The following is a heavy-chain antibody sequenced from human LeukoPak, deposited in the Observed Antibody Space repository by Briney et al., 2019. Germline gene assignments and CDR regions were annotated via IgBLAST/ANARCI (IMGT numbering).Heavy chain of an antibody. CDR1: GDSLSTYH. D-gene: IGHD5-18*01. CDR3: ARDKRHSYGRYFDH. Sequence: SETLSLTCTVSGDSLSTYHWNWVRKPPGKRLEWIAFMQSSGNSNYNPSLKSRVTMFVDTSKNQFVLNLRSVTAADTAVYYCARDKRHSYGRYFDHWGQGMLVTVSS. J-gene: IGHJ4*02. CDR2: MQSSGNS. V-gene: IGHV4-59*01.